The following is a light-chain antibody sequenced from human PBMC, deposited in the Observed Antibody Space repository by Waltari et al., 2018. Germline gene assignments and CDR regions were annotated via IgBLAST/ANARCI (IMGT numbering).Light chain of an antibody. CDR1: NNGRQG. CDR2: YDT. J-gene: IGLJ2*01. V-gene: IGLV3-21*04. CDR3: QVWDSSSDHVV. Sequence: SYVLTQPPSGSVAAGKTARLTCGGNNNGRQGVHVYQQKPGQPPAMVIYYDTDRPSVIPQRSSGSNTGNTATLTISRVEAGDEAGDYCQVWDSSSDHVVFGGGTKLTVL.